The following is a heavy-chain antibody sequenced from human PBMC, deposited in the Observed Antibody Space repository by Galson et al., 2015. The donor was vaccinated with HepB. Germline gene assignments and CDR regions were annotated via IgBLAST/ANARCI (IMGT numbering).Heavy chain of an antibody. CDR3: VRGPENRNGWHGLRHWLDT. Sequence: SVKVSCKALGHTFTDYYIHWVRQAPGQGLEWMGRSNPNNGGSNFAQSFQGRVTLTRDTSITTAYMELSGLTSDDTAVYYCVRGPENRNGWHGLRHWLDTWGQGTLVTVSS. V-gene: IGHV1-2*06. CDR2: SNPNNGGS. CDR1: GHTFTDYY. J-gene: IGHJ5*02. D-gene: IGHD6-19*01.